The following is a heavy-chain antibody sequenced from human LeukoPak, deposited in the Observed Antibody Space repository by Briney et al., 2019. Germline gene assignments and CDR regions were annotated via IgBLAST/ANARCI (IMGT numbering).Heavy chain of an antibody. D-gene: IGHD4-17*01. J-gene: IGHJ4*02. CDR1: GLTFSSYW. V-gene: IGHV3-7*01. CDR3: AGGDLFDY. Sequence: GGSLRLSCAASGLTFSSYWMSWVRQAPGKGREWVANIKQDGSEKYYVDSVKGRFTISRDNAKESLYLQMNSLRAEDTAVYYCAGGDLFDYWGQGTLVTVSS. CDR2: IKQDGSEK.